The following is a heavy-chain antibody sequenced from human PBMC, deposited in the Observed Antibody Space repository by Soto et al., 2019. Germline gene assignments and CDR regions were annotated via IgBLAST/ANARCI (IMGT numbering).Heavy chain of an antibody. CDR3: ASPRIPAGGYFDY. V-gene: IGHV4-39*01. CDR2: IYYSGST. CDR1: GGSISSSSYY. D-gene: IGHD1-26*01. J-gene: IGHJ4*02. Sequence: ETLSLTCTVSGGSISSSSYYWGWIRQRPGKGREWIGSIYYSGSTYYNPSLKSRVTISVDTSKNQFSLKLSSVTAADTAVYYCASPRIPAGGYFDYWGQGTLVTVSS.